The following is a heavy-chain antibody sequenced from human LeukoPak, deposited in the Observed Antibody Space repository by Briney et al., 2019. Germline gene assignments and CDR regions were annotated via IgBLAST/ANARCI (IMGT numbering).Heavy chain of an antibody. Sequence: ASVKVSCKASGYTFTTLDINWVRQATGRGLEWMGWINPKSGNRGYAQKFQGRVTITRDTSISTAYMELSSLRSEDTAVYYCARVDGSPDYWGQGTLVTVSS. CDR3: ARVDGSPDY. CDR1: GYTFTTLD. D-gene: IGHD2-15*01. J-gene: IGHJ4*02. CDR2: INPKSGNR. V-gene: IGHV1-8*03.